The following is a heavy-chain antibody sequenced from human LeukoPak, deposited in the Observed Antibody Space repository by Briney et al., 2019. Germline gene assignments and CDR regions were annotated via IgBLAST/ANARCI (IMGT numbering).Heavy chain of an antibody. CDR3: VRGGSSIGYDY. CDR2: ISRNTVNT. CDR1: GYTFTNYD. Sequence: EASVKVSCKASGYTFTNYDISWVRQAPGQGLEWMGWISRNTVNTNYAQNLQGRVTLTTDTSTSTAYMELRSLRSGDTAVYYCVRGGSSIGYDYWGQGTLVTVSS. J-gene: IGHJ4*02. V-gene: IGHV1-18*01. D-gene: IGHD1-26*01.